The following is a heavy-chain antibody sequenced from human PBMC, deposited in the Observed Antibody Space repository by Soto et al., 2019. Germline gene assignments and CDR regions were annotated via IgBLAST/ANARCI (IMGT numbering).Heavy chain of an antibody. CDR2: IYYSGST. CDR3: ASQLCTNLGVCGWFDP. D-gene: IGHD2-8*01. J-gene: IGHJ5*02. CDR1: GGSISSGGYY. V-gene: IGHV4-31*03. Sequence: PSETLSLTCTVSGGSISSGGYYWSWIRQHPGKGLEWIGYIYYSGSTYYNPSLKSRVTISVDTSKNQFSLKLSSVTAADTAVYYCASQLCTNLGVCGWFDPWGQGTLVTVSS.